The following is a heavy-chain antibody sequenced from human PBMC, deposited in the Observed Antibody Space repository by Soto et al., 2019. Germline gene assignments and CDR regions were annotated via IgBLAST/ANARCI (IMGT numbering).Heavy chain of an antibody. CDR3: VKGNQLLRHYFEF. Sequence: GGSLRLSCSVSGFTFSNFAMHWVRQAPGKGLEYVSGITSEGGTTWHADSVKDRFTISRDNSKNILYLQVSSLRVEDTAIYYCVKGNQLLRHYFEFWGPGTLVTVLL. V-gene: IGHV3-64D*06. CDR1: GFTFSNFA. J-gene: IGHJ4*01. D-gene: IGHD2-15*01. CDR2: ITSEGGTT.